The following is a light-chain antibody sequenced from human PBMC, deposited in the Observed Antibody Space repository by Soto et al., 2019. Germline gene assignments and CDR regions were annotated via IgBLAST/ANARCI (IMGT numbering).Light chain of an antibody. CDR1: SSDVGGYNY. Sequence: QSALTQPASVSGSPGQSITISCTGTSSDVGGYNYVSWYQQHPGKAPKLMIFEVSSRPSGVSYRFSGSKSGNTASLTISGLQAEDEADYYCSSYPSSSTLYVFGRGTKLTVL. J-gene: IGLJ1*01. CDR2: EVS. CDR3: SSYPSSSTLYV. V-gene: IGLV2-14*01.